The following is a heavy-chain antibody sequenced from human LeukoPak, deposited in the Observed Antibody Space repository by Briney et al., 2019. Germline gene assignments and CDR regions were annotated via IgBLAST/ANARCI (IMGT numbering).Heavy chain of an antibody. CDR2: INHSGST. CDR3: ARRGYSSSSDDY. J-gene: IGHJ4*02. V-gene: IGHV4-39*07. Sequence: SETLSLTCTVSGGSISSGGYYWSWIRQPPGKGLEWIGEINHSGSTNYNPSLKSRVTISVDTSKNQFSLKLSSVTAADTAVYYCARRGYSSSSDDYWGQGTLVTVSS. CDR1: GGSISSGGYY. D-gene: IGHD6-6*01.